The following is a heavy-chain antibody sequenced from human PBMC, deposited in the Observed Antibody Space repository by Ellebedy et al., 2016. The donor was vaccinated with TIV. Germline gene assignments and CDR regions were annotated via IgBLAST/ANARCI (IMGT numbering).Heavy chain of an antibody. CDR1: GGSISSGGYY. Sequence: MPSETLSLTCTVSGGSISSGGYYWSWIRPPPGKGLEWIGYIYYSGSTYYNPSLKSRVTISVDTSKNQFSLKLSSVTAADTAVYYCARDGYGDYNFDYWGQGTLVTVSS. CDR2: IYYSGST. J-gene: IGHJ4*02. V-gene: IGHV4-31*03. D-gene: IGHD4-17*01. CDR3: ARDGYGDYNFDY.